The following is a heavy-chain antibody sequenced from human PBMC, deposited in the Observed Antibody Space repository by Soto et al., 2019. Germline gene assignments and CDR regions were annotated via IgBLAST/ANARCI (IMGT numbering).Heavy chain of an antibody. CDR3: ARSDILTGPIDY. CDR1: GFSLSNARMG. Sequence: QVTLKESGPVLVKPTETLTLTCTVSGFSLSNARMGVSWIRQSPGKALEWLTHIFSNDEKSYSTSLKSRLTISKDTSKSQVVLTMTNMDPVDTGTYSCARSDILTGPIDYWGQGTLVTVSS. D-gene: IGHD3-9*01. V-gene: IGHV2-26*01. CDR2: IFSNDEK. J-gene: IGHJ4*02.